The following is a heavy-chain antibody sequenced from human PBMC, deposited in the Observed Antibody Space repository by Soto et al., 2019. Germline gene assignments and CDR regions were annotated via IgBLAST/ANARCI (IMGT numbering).Heavy chain of an antibody. CDR3: ARDTSRGDYYGMDV. V-gene: IGHV4-31*02. CDR2: IYYSGST. J-gene: IGHJ6*01. Sequence: SETLSLTCTVSGGSISSGGSYWRWIRQHPGKGLERIGYIYYSGSTYYNPSLKSRVNISVDTSKNKFSMKLSSVTAADTAVSYCARDTSRGDYYGMDVWGQGTTGTV. CDR1: GGSISSGGSY.